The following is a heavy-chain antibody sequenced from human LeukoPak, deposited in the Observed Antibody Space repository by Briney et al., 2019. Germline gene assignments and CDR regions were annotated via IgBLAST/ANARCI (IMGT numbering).Heavy chain of an antibody. J-gene: IGHJ4*02. Sequence: GGSLRLSCAASGFTFSTYEMNWVRQAPGKGLEWVSYISNRGSTVYNADSVKGRFTISRDNAKNSLHLQMNSLRAEDTAVYYCASRGLVTPRSFDYWGQGTLVTVSS. CDR1: GFTFSTYE. V-gene: IGHV3-48*03. D-gene: IGHD4-23*01. CDR2: ISNRGSTV. CDR3: ASRGLVTPRSFDY.